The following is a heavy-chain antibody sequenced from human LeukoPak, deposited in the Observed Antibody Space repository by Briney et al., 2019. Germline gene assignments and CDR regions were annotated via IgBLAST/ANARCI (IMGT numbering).Heavy chain of an antibody. CDR1: GFTFSSYS. V-gene: IGHV3-21*01. CDR3: ARVLIAVTGTSFDY. J-gene: IGHJ4*02. Sequence: GGSLRLSCAASGFTFSSYSMNWVRQAPGKGLEWVSSISSSSSYIYYADSVKGRFTISRDNAKNSLYLQMNSLRAEDTAVYHCARVLIAVTGTSFDYWGQGTLVTVSS. D-gene: IGHD6-19*01. CDR2: ISSSSSYI.